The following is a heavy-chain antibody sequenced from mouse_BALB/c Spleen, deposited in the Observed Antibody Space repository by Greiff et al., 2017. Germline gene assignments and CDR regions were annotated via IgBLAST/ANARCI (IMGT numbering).Heavy chain of an antibody. V-gene: IGHV3-2*02. Sequence: EVQLQESGPGLVKPSQSLSLTCTVTGYSITSDYAWNWIRQFPGNKLEWMGYISYSGSTSYNPSLKSRISITRDTSKNQFFLQLNSVTTEDTATYYCASLRLRRGSYAMDYWGQGTSVTVSS. D-gene: IGHD2-4*01. CDR3: ASLRLRRGSYAMDY. J-gene: IGHJ4*01. CDR1: GYSITSDYA. CDR2: ISYSGST.